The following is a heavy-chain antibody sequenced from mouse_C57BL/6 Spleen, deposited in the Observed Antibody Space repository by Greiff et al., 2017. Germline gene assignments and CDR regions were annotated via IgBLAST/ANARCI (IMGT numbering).Heavy chain of an antibody. Sequence: QVHVKQSGAELVKPGASVKLSCKASGYTFTEYTIHWVKQRSGQGLGWIGWFYPGSGSIKYNEKFKDKATLTADKSFSTVDMELSRLTSEDSAVSFCARHEDGITTVNWYFDVWGTGTTVTVSS. CDR2: FYPGSGSI. CDR1: GYTFTEYT. D-gene: IGHD1-1*01. J-gene: IGHJ1*03. CDR3: ARHEDGITTVNWYFDV. V-gene: IGHV1-62-2*01.